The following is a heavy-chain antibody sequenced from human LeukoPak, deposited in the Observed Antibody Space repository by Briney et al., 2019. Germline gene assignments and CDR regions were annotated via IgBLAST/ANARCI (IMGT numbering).Heavy chain of an antibody. CDR3: AKARTPYNSGFDY. D-gene: IGHD6-19*01. CDR2: ISASGSTT. Sequence: GGSLRLSCAASGFTFTDYAMGWVRQAPGQGLEWASTISASGSTTYYADSVRGRFSISRDSSKNTLSLQMSSLRAEDTAVYYCAKARTPYNSGFDYWGQGTLVAVSS. V-gene: IGHV3-23*01. J-gene: IGHJ4*02. CDR1: GFTFTDYA.